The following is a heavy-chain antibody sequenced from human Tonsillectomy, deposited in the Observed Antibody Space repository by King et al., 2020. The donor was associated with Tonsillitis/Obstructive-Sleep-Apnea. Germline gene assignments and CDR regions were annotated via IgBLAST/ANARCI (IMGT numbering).Heavy chain of an antibody. CDR3: ARGRGYCSGGSCYLFDY. V-gene: IGHV3-30*01. Sequence: VQLVESGGGVVQPGRSLRLSCAASGFTFSSYAMHWVRQAPGKGLEWVAVISYDGSNKYYADSVKGRFTISRDNSKNRLYLQMNSLRAEETAVYYCARGRGYCSGGSCYLFDYWGQGTLVTVSS. CDR2: ISYDGSNK. J-gene: IGHJ4*02. D-gene: IGHD2-15*01. CDR1: GFTFSSYA.